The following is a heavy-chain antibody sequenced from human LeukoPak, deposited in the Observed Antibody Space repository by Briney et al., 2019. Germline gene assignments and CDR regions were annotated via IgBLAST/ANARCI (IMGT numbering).Heavy chain of an antibody. J-gene: IGHJ4*02. CDR1: GFTVSTYY. CDR3: ARGLGYCTSTTCLLPFDY. V-gene: IGHV3-53*01. D-gene: IGHD2-2*01. CDR2: IYSGGST. Sequence: GGSLRLSCAASGFTVSTYYMTWVRQAPGKGLECVSVIYSGGSTYYADSVKGRFSVSRDNSKNTLYLQMNSLRAEDTAMYYCARGLGYCTSTTCLLPFDYWGQGTLVTVSS.